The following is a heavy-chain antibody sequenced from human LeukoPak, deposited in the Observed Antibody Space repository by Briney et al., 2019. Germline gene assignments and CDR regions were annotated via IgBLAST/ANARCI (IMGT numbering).Heavy chain of an antibody. CDR2: IYYNGST. Sequence: SETLSLTCTVSGGSINSYYCSWIRQPPGKGLEWIGFIYYNGSTNYNPSLKSRVTILVDTSKNQFSLKLSSVTAADTAVYYCARDCGGDCYLGPFVYWGQGTLVTVSS. V-gene: IGHV4-59*01. J-gene: IGHJ4*02. CDR1: GGSINSYY. CDR3: ARDCGGDCYLGPFVY. D-gene: IGHD2-21*02.